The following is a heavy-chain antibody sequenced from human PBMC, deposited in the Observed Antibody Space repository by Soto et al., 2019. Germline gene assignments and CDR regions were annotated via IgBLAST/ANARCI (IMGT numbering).Heavy chain of an antibody. CDR2: ISWNSGSI. CDR3: AKDMGEYSGYDSLPFDY. CDR1: GFTFDDYA. Sequence: GGSLRLSCAASGFTFDDYAMHWVRQAPGKGLEWVSGISWNSGSIGYADSVKGRFTISRDNAKNSLYLQMNSLRAEDTALYYCAKDMGEYSGYDSLPFDYWGQGTLVTVSS. V-gene: IGHV3-9*01. J-gene: IGHJ4*02. D-gene: IGHD5-12*01.